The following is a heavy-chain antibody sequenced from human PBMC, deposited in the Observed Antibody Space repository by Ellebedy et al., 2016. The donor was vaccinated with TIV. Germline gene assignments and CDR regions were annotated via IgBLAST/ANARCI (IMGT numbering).Heavy chain of an antibody. J-gene: IGHJ4*02. CDR2: ISGSGGGT. CDR1: GFTFSSYA. CDR3: ARKAGEAKGLSY. V-gene: IGHV3-23*01. Sequence: GGSLRLSXAASGFTFSSYAMSWVRQAPGKGLEWVSAISGSGGGTYYADSLKGRFTISRDNSKNTLYLQMNSLRAEDTAVYYCARKAGEAKGLSYWGQGTLVTVSS. D-gene: IGHD7-27*01.